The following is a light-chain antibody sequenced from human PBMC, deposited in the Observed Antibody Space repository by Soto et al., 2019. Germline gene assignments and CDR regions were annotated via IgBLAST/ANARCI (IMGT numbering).Light chain of an antibody. J-gene: IGLJ1*01. CDR3: SSYTSSNTLV. CDR2: EVS. Sequence: QSALTQPASVSGSPGQSITISCTGTSSDLGGYNYVSWYQQHPGKAPKLMIYEVSNRPSGVSNRFSGSKSGNTASLTISGLQAEDEADYYCSSYTSSNTLVFGTGTKLTVL. CDR1: SSDLGGYNY. V-gene: IGLV2-14*01.